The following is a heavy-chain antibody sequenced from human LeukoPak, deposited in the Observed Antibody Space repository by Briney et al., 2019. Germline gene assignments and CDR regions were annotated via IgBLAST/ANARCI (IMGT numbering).Heavy chain of an antibody. CDR1: GYSFTSYW. J-gene: IGHJ6*03. D-gene: IGHD2-8*01. V-gene: IGHV5-51*01. CDR2: IYPDDSDT. Sequence: GESLKISCKGSGYSFTSYWIGWVRQMPGKGLEWMGIIYPDDSDTKYSPSFQGQVIISADKSISTAYLQRSSLKASDTAMYYCARLAFCTNAVCFSNYYYSMDVWGRGTTVTVSS. CDR3: ARLAFCTNAVCFSNYYYSMDV.